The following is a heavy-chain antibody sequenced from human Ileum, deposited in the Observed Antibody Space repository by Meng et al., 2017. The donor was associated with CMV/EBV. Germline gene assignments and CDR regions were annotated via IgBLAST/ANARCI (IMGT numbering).Heavy chain of an antibody. CDR2: IYYSGST. J-gene: IGHJ4*02. D-gene: IGHD1-26*01. CDR3: ARDGQSGSYYAFDH. CDR1: GGSISSSTYH. V-gene: IGHV4-39*02. Sequence: SETLSLTCTVSGGSISSSTYHWGWIRQPPGKGLEWIGFIYYSGSTYYNPSLKSRVTISVDTSKNQFSLKLSSVTAADTAVYYCARDGQSGSYYAFDHWGQGTLVTVSS.